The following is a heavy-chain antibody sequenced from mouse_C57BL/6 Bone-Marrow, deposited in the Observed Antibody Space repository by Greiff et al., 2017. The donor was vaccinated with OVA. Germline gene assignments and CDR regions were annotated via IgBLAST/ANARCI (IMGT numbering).Heavy chain of an antibody. CDR3: ARWEGYDYDAMDY. J-gene: IGHJ4*01. Sequence: EVKLQESGPELVKPGASVKISCKASGYSFNGDCMNWVKQSPEKSLEWIGEINPSTGGTTYNQKFKAKATLTVDKSSSTAYMQLKSLTSEDSAVYYCARWEGYDYDAMDYWGQGTSVTVSS. D-gene: IGHD2-10*02. CDR1: GYSFNGDC. V-gene: IGHV1-42*01. CDR2: INPSTGGT.